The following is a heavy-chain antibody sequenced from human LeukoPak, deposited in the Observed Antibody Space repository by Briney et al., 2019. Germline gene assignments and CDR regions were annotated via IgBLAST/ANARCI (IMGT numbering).Heavy chain of an antibody. Sequence: GGSLRLSCAASGFIFSSYEMNWVRQAPGKGLEWVSYISTRGGTIYYADSVKGRFTISRDNAKNSLYLQMNSLRAEDTAVYYCAREGGFYRPLDYSGQGTLVTDFS. CDR3: AREGGFYRPLDY. CDR2: ISTRGGTI. CDR1: GFIFSSYE. J-gene: IGHJ4*02. D-gene: IGHD3-3*01. V-gene: IGHV3-48*03.